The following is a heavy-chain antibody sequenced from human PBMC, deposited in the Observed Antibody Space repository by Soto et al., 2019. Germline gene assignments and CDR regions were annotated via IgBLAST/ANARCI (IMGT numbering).Heavy chain of an antibody. Sequence: SETLSITCTVSGDSISSSTYHGCWIRQPPGKGLEWIGSIYYSGSTYHNPSLKSRVTISVDTSKNQFSLKLSSVTAADTAVYYCAREARSGYYTGNWFDPWGQGTLVTVS. CDR3: AREARSGYYTGNWFDP. CDR1: GDSISSSTYH. CDR2: IYYSGST. V-gene: IGHV4-39*07. D-gene: IGHD3-3*01. J-gene: IGHJ5*02.